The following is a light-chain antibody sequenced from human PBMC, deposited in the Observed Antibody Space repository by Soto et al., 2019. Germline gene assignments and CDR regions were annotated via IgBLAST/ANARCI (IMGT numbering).Light chain of an antibody. Sequence: EVLMTQSPATLSVSPAGRATLSCRASQSISDTLAWYQQKPGQAPRLLIHGASTRAPGFPARFSGSGSATDFTLTISSLEPEDFAVYYCQQRSNWITFGQGTRLEI. CDR3: QQRSNWIT. CDR2: GAS. J-gene: IGKJ5*01. V-gene: IGKV3-15*01. CDR1: QSISDT.